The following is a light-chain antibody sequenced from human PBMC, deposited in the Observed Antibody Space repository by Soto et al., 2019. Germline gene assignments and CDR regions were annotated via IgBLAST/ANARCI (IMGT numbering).Light chain of an antibody. CDR1: QSVSSSY. J-gene: IGKJ1*01. CDR3: QQSGSSLWT. Sequence: EIVLTQSPGTLSLSPGERATLSCRASQSVSSSYLAWYQQKPGQAPRLLIYGASSRATGIPDRFSGSGSGTDFTLTISTLEAEDFALYYCQQSGSSLWTFGQGTKVEIK. CDR2: GAS. V-gene: IGKV3-20*01.